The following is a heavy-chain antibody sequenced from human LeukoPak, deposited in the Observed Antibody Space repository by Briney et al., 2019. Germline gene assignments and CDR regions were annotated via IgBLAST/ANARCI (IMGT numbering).Heavy chain of an antibody. D-gene: IGHD2/OR15-2a*01. CDR1: GGALSSYY. CDR3: APFLRGYFDY. Sequence: SETLSLTCTVSGGALSSYYWSWIREPPGEGLEWIGYIYYSGSTNYNPSLKSRVTISVDTSKNQFSLKLSSVTAADTAVYYCAPFLRGYFDYWGQGTLVTVSS. CDR2: IYYSGST. J-gene: IGHJ4*02. V-gene: IGHV4-59*01.